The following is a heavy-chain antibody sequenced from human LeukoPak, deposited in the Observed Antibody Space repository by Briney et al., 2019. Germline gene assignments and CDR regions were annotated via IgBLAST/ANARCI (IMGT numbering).Heavy chain of an antibody. J-gene: IGHJ4*02. D-gene: IGHD6-6*01. Sequence: PGGSLRLSCAASGFTFSSYAMSWVRQAPGKGLEWIGEINHSGSTNYNPSLKSRVTISVDTSKNQFSLKLSSVTAADTAVYYCARVIAARPHYDYWGQGTLVTVSS. CDR2: INHSGST. CDR3: ARVIAARPHYDY. V-gene: IGHV4-34*01. CDR1: GFTFSSYA.